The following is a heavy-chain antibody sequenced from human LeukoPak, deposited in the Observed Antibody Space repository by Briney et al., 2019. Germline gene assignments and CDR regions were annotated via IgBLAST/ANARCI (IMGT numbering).Heavy chain of an antibody. Sequence: GASVKVSCKASGYTFFSFGISWVRQAPGQGLEWMGWISVNSDYINYAQKVQGRVTMTTDTSTSTANMELRSLRSDDTAVYYCVRGDDYGDYLFDYWGQGTLVTVYS. J-gene: IGHJ4*02. V-gene: IGHV1-18*01. CDR3: VRGDDYGDYLFDY. CDR2: ISVNSDYI. CDR1: GYTFFSFG. D-gene: IGHD4-17*01.